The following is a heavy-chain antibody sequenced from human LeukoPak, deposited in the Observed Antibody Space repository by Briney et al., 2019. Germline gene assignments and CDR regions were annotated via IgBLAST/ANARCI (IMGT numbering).Heavy chain of an antibody. V-gene: IGHV3-66*01. Sequence: PGGSLRLSCAASGFTVSNNYMSWVRQAPGKGLEWVSVIYSGDSTYYADSVKGLFTISRDNSKNTLYLQMNSLRAEDTAVYYCARDLKWFGELRPYGMDVWGQGTTVTVSS. CDR2: IYSGDST. D-gene: IGHD3-10*01. J-gene: IGHJ6*02. CDR1: GFTVSNNY. CDR3: ARDLKWFGELRPYGMDV.